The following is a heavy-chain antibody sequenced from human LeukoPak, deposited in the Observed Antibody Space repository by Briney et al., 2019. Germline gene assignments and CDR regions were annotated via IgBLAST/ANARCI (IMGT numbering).Heavy chain of an antibody. CDR2: ISSSGSTI. Sequence: GGSLRLSCAASGFTFSSYEMNWVRQAPGNGLEWVSYISSSGSTIYYADSVKGRFTISRDNAKNSLYLQMNSLRAEGTAVYYCAAGLDYYDSSGFDYWGQGTLVTVSS. V-gene: IGHV3-48*03. CDR3: AAGLDYYDSSGFDY. D-gene: IGHD3-22*01. CDR1: GFTFSSYE. J-gene: IGHJ4*02.